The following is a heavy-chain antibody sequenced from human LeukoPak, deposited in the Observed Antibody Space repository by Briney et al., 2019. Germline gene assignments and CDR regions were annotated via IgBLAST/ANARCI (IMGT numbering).Heavy chain of an antibody. V-gene: IGHV3-23*01. CDR3: AKDPYGTRYFDH. J-gene: IGHJ4*02. CDR2: ISGSGGST. CDR1: GFTFSSYA. D-gene: IGHD2-2*01. Sequence: GGSLRLSCAASGFTFSSYAMSWVRQAPGKGLEWVSAISGSGGSTYYADSVKGRFTTSRDNSKNTLYLQMNSLRAEDTAVYYCAKDPYGTRYFDHLGQGTLVTVSS.